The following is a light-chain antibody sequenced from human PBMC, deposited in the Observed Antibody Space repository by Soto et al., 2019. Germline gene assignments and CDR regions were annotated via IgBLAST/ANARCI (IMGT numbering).Light chain of an antibody. Sequence: EIVMTQSPATLSVSPGERATLSCRASQSINYKLAWTQQKPGQAPRLLIYGASTRAPGFPARFSGSVSGTEFTLTISGLQSEDLAVYYCQQYAPWRTFGQGTNVEIK. CDR1: QSINYK. CDR3: QQYAPWRT. CDR2: GAS. V-gene: IGKV3-15*01. J-gene: IGKJ1*01.